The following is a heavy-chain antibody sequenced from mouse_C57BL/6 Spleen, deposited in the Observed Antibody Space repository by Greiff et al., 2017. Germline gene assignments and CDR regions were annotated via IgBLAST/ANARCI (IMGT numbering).Heavy chain of an antibody. CDR2: INPNYGTT. D-gene: IGHD1-1*01. Sequence: EVKLMESGPELVKPGASVKISCKASGYSFTDYNMNWVKQSNGKSLEWIGVINPNYGTTSYNQKFKGKATLTVDQSSSTAYMQLNSLTSEDSAVYYCARRVYYGSSYWYFDVWGTGTTVTVSS. CDR3: ARRVYYGSSYWYFDV. V-gene: IGHV1-39*01. J-gene: IGHJ1*03. CDR1: GYSFTDYN.